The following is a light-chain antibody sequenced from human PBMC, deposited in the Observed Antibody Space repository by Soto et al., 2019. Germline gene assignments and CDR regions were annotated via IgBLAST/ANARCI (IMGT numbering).Light chain of an antibody. CDR3: ASKTTSSTVL. Sequence: QSVLTQPSSMSGSPGQSITISCTGTSSDIGAYEHVSWYQQRPGRAPKVLIYDVRIRPSEVSNRFSGSKSGDTASLTISGLQAEDEAVYYCASKTTSSTVLFGGGTKLTVL. CDR2: DVR. V-gene: IGLV2-14*03. CDR1: SSDIGAYEH. J-gene: IGLJ2*01.